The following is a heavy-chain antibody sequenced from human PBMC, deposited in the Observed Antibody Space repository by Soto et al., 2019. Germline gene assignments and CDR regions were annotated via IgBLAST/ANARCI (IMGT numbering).Heavy chain of an antibody. CDR1: GGTFSNYA. Sequence: QVQLVQSGAEVKKPGSSVKVSCKASGGTFSNYAITWVRQAPGQGLEWLGRIIPIFGSANFAQKFQGRVTXXXXXXTTTVYMELSSLXSXXXAVYYCAKDGXXXGXFGNWFDPWGQGTLVTVSS. CDR3: AKDGXXXGXFGNWFDP. CDR2: IIPIFGSA. D-gene: IGHD3-16*01. V-gene: IGHV1-69*15. J-gene: IGHJ5*02.